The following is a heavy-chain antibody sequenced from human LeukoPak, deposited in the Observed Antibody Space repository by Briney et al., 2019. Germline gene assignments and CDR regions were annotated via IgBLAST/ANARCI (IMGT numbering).Heavy chain of an antibody. CDR3: ARPHINSGRYYYMDV. J-gene: IGHJ6*03. CDR2: INNTGGT. Sequence: PSETLSLTCTVYGGSFSGYYWSWILQAPGKGLEWIGEINNTGGTNYNASLKSRVTISADTSKNQFSLRLNSVTAADSAVYYCARPHINSGRYYYMDVWGKGTTVTVSS. CDR1: GGSFSGYY. D-gene: IGHD1-26*01. V-gene: IGHV4-34*01.